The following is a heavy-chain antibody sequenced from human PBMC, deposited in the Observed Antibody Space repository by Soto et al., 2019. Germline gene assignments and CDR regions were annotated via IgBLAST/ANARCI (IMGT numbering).Heavy chain of an antibody. CDR2: IDGSGGDT. D-gene: IGHD2-15*01. CDR1: GFTFSSYA. CDR3: VKEMVAAVYVETAPFDF. V-gene: IGHV3-23*01. Sequence: EVQLLETGGGLVQPGGSLRLSCAASGFTFSSYAMGWVRQAPGTGLEWVSFIDGSGGDTSFADSVKGRFTISIDNSKNTLYLHMSSVRAEDTARYYCVKEMVAAVYVETAPFDFWGQGTLVTVSS. J-gene: IGHJ4*02.